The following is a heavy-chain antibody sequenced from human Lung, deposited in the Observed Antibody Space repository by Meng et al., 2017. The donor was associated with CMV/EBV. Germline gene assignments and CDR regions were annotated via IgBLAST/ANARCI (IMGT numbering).Heavy chain of an antibody. CDR2: VYYSGSP. Sequence: GFTFSNNWMSWVRQAPGKGLDWIGSVYYSGSPHYNPSLKSRVTISVDTSKNQFSLTLRSVTAADTAVYYCARDAPGRSGDAFSLWGKGKXV. V-gene: IGHV4/OR15-8*01. J-gene: IGHJ3*01. CDR3: ARDAPGRSGDAFSL. D-gene: IGHD1-26*01. CDR1: GFTFSNNW.